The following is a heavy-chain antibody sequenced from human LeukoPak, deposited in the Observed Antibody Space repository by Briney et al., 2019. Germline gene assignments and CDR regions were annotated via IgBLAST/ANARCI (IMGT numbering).Heavy chain of an antibody. J-gene: IGHJ4*02. V-gene: IGHV3-23*01. CDR1: GFTFSSYG. D-gene: IGHD1-1*01. Sequence: QPGGSLRLSCAASGFTFSSYGMGWVRQAPGKGLEWVSTISSSGGSTYYADSVKGRFTISRDNSKNTLYLQMNSLRAEDTAIYYCARVTTGTVDYWGQGILVTVSS. CDR3: ARVTTGTVDY. CDR2: ISSSGGST.